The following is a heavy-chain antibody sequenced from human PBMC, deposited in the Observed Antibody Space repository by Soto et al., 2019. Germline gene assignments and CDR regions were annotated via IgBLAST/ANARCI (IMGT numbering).Heavy chain of an antibody. CDR2: IYYSGST. CDR3: ARAPDGDYASFDY. CDR1: GGSISSGGYY. D-gene: IGHD4-17*01. Sequence: QVQLQESGPGLVKPSQTLSLTCTVSGGSISSGGYYWSWIRQHPGKVLEWIGYIYYSGSTYYNPSLKSRVTISVDTSKNQCSRKLSSVTAADTAVYYCARAPDGDYASFDYWGQGTLVTVSS. V-gene: IGHV4-31*03. J-gene: IGHJ4*02.